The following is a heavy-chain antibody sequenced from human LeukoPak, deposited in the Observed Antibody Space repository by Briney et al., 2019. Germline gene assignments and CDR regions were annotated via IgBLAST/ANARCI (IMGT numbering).Heavy chain of an antibody. V-gene: IGHV3-15*01. Sequence: GGSLRLSCAASGFTFSNAWMSWVRQAPGKRLEWVGRIKRKSDGGTPDYAAPVKGRFTISRDDSINTLYLQMNSLKTDDTAVYHCVTGGHYFGTWGQGTLVTVSP. D-gene: IGHD3-10*01. CDR3: VTGGHYFGT. J-gene: IGHJ5*02. CDR1: GFTFSNAW. CDR2: IKRKSDGGTP.